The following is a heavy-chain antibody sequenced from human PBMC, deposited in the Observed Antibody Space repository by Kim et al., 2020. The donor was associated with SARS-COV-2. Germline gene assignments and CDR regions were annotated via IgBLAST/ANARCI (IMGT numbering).Heavy chain of an antibody. Sequence: SETLSLTCTVSGGSISSGGYYWSWIRQHPGKGLEWIGYIYYSGSTYYNPSLKSRVIISVDTSKNQFSLKLSSVTAADTAVYYCARVGSGKWFGELLHIDYWGQGTLVTVSS. J-gene: IGHJ4*02. CDR2: IYYSGST. CDR1: GGSISSGGYY. V-gene: IGHV4-31*03. CDR3: ARVGSGKWFGELLHIDY. D-gene: IGHD3-10*01.